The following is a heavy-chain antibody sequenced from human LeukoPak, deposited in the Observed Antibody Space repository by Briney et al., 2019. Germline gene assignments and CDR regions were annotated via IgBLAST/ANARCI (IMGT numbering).Heavy chain of an antibody. D-gene: IGHD6-13*01. J-gene: IGHJ6*04. CDR3: ARVLLLGYSTNYYYGMDV. CDR2: IIPIFGTA. V-gene: IGHV1-69*06. CDR1: GGTFSSYA. Sequence: SVKVSCKASGGTFSSYAISWVRQAPGQGLEWMGGIIPIFGTANYAQKFQGRVTITADKSTSTAYMELSSLKSEDTAVYYCARVLLLGYSTNYYYGMDVWGKGTTVTVSS.